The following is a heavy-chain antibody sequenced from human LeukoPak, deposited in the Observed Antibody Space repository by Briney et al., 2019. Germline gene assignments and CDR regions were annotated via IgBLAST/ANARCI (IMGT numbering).Heavy chain of an antibody. Sequence: PSETLSLTCTVSGGSISSSSYYWGWIRQPPGKGLEWIGSIYYSGSTYYNPSLKSRVTISVDTSKNQFSLKLSSVTAADTAVYYCARQDYCSSTSCYGYYYYMDVWGKGTTVTVSS. J-gene: IGHJ6*03. CDR1: GGSISSSSYY. D-gene: IGHD2-2*01. V-gene: IGHV4-39*01. CDR3: ARQDYCSSTSCYGYYYYMDV. CDR2: IYYSGST.